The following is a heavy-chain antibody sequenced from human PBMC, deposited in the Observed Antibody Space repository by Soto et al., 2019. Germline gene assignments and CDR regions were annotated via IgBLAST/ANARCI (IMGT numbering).Heavy chain of an antibody. D-gene: IGHD2-21*01. V-gene: IGHV3-7*01. CDR2: ISGGASDK. CDR3: VREDWHRFDS. Sequence: GGSLRLSCAASGFMFSAYWMSWVRQDPGKGLEWVATISGGASDKFYVDSVKGRFTISRDDSKNTLYLQMNSLRDEDMAVYYCVREDWHRFDSWGQGTLVTVSS. J-gene: IGHJ4*02. CDR1: GFMFSAYW.